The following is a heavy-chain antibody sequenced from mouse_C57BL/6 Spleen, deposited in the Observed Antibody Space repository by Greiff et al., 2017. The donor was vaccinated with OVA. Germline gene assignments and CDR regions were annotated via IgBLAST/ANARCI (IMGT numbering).Heavy chain of an antibody. CDR2: IRSKSNNYAT. Sequence: EVQVVESGGGLVQPKGSLKLSCAASGFSFNTYAMNWVRQAPGKGLEWVARIRSKSNNYATYYADSVKDRFTISRDDSESMLYLQMNNLKTEDTAMYYCVRQDGNSYYYAMDYWGQGTSVTVSS. J-gene: IGHJ4*01. V-gene: IGHV10-1*01. CDR3: VRQDGNSYYYAMDY. CDR1: GFSFNTYA. D-gene: IGHD2-1*01.